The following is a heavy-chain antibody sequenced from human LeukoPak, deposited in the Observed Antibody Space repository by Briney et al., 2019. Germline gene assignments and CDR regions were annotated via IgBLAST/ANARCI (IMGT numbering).Heavy chain of an antibody. V-gene: IGHV4-30-4*01. Sequence: SQTLSLTCTVSGGSISSGDYYWSWIRQPPGKGLEWIGYIYYSGSTYYNPSLKSRVTISVDTSKNQFSLKLSPVTAADTAVYYCASSPYYYGSGSYYNYYYYYGMDVWGQGTTVTVSS. CDR2: IYYSGST. D-gene: IGHD3-10*01. CDR3: ASSPYYYGSGSYYNYYYYYGMDV. J-gene: IGHJ6*02. CDR1: GGSISSGDYY.